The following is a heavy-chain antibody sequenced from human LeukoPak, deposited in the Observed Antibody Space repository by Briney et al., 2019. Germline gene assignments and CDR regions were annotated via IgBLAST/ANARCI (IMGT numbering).Heavy chain of an antibody. J-gene: IGHJ3*02. V-gene: IGHV4-39*01. CDR3: ARHDGSSAWYGDALDI. CDR1: GGSISSSSYY. Sequence: SETLSLTCTVSGGSISSSSYYWGWIRQSPGKWLEWIGSICYSGSTYYNPSLKSRVTISVDTSKNQFSLKLSSVTAADTAVYYCARHDGSSAWYGDALDIWGQGTMVTVSS. CDR2: ICYSGST. D-gene: IGHD6-19*01.